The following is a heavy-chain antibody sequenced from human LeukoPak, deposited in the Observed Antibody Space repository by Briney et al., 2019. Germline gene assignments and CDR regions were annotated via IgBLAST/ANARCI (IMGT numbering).Heavy chain of an antibody. J-gene: IGHJ4*02. D-gene: IGHD2-15*01. CDR3: AKDFGDCSGGRCFEIPIDY. Sequence: GGSLRLSCAASGFTFSSYAMSWVRQAPGKGLEWVSGIYGDGGTTYYADSVKGRFTISRDNSKNTLYLQMNTLRAEDTAVYYCAKDFGDCSGGRCFEIPIDYWGQGTLVTVSS. CDR2: IYGDGGTT. CDR1: GFTFSSYA. V-gene: IGHV3-23*01.